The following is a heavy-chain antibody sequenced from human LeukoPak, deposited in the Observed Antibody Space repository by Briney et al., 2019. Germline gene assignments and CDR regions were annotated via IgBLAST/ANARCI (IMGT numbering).Heavy chain of an antibody. V-gene: IGHV1-18*04. J-gene: IGHJ4*02. CDR2: ISAYNGDT. Sequence: GASVKVSCKTSGYTFTGYGIRWVRQAPGQGLEWMGWISAYNGDTSYAQKLQDRVTMTSDPSTNTAYMDLRSLTSDDTGVYYCARRAGYDRGLGSLDYWGRGTLVTVSS. CDR3: ARRAGYDRGLGSLDY. D-gene: IGHD5-12*01. CDR1: GYTFTGYG.